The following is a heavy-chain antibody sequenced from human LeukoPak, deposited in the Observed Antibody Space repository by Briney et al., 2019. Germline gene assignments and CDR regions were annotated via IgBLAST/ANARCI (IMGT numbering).Heavy chain of an antibody. CDR2: IYPAYSDT. D-gene: IGHD3-22*01. Sequence: GESLKISCKGSGYSFTNYWIGWVLQMPGKGPEWMGIIYPAYSDTRYSPSFQGQVTISVDKSTSTAYLQWSSLKASDTAMYYCARPRPYYDSSGGAYHFDHWGQGTLVTVSS. J-gene: IGHJ4*02. CDR1: GYSFTNYW. CDR3: ARPRPYYDSSGGAYHFDH. V-gene: IGHV5-51*01.